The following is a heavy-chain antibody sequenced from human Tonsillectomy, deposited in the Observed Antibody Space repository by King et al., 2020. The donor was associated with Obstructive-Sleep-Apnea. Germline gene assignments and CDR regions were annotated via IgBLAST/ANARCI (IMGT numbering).Heavy chain of an antibody. J-gene: IGHJ4*02. D-gene: IGHD1-26*01. CDR2: IGSKAYGGST. CDR1: GFSVGDYA. CDR3: TRDPRLEGAP. Sequence: VQLVESGGGVVQPGRSLRDSCTVSGFSVGDYAMSWFRQAQGKGVVWEGCIGSKAYGGSTEYAATVKGRFTIPRDDSQCVAYLRMNSLKIEDTAVYYCTRDPRLEGAPWGQGTLVTVSS. V-gene: IGHV3-49*03.